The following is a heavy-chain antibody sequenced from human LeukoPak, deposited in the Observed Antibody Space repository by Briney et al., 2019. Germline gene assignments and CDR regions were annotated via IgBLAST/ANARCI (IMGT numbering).Heavy chain of an antibody. CDR3: AKAIFDIVVATATSFDY. CDR1: GFTFSSYA. D-gene: IGHD2-21*02. Sequence: GGSLRLSCAASGFTFSSYAMSWVRQAPGKGLEWVSAISGCGGSTYYADSVKGRFTISRDNSKNTLYLQMNSLRAEDTAVYYCAKAIFDIVVATATSFDYWGQGTLVTVSS. V-gene: IGHV3-23*01. J-gene: IGHJ4*02. CDR2: ISGCGGST.